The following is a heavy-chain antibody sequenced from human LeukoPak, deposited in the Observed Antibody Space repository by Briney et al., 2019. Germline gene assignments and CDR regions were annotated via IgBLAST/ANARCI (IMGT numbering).Heavy chain of an antibody. J-gene: IGHJ6*02. CDR3: ARDPLEGMDV. V-gene: IGHV3-66*01. CDR1: GFTVSSNY. CDR2: IYSGGST. Sequence: GGSLRLSCAASGFTVSSNYMSWVRQAPGKGLEWVSVIYSGGSTYYAASVKARFTTSRDNSKNTLYLQMNSLRAEDTAVYYCARDPLEGMDVWGQGTTVTVSS. D-gene: IGHD5-24*01.